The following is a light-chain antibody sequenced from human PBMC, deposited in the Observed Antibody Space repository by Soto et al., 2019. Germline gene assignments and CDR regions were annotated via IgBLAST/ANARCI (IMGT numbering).Light chain of an antibody. CDR2: DVS. V-gene: IGLV2-14*01. Sequence: QSVLTQPASVSGSPGQSITISCTGTSSDVGFYNYVSWYQQHPGKVPKLMIYDVSNRPSGVSNRFSGSKSGTTASLTISGLQAEDEADYYCCSYAGSPYVFGTGTKVTVL. J-gene: IGLJ1*01. CDR1: SSDVGFYNY. CDR3: CSYAGSPYV.